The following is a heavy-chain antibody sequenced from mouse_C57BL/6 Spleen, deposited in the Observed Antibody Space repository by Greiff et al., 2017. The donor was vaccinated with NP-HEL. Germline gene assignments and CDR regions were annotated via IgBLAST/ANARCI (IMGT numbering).Heavy chain of an antibody. D-gene: IGHD1-1*01. Sequence: VQLQESGAELMKPGASVKLSCKATGYTFTGYWIEWVKQRPGHGLEWIGEILPGSGSTNYNEKFKGKATFTADTSSNTAYMQLTSLTPEGSAIYYSARSVDNYGSSYARDYWGQGTSVTVSS. CDR1: GYTFTGYW. V-gene: IGHV1-9*01. J-gene: IGHJ4*01. CDR3: ARSVDNYGSSYARDY. CDR2: ILPGSGST.